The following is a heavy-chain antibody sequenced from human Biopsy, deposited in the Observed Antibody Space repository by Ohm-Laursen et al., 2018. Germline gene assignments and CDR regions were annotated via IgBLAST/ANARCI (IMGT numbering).Heavy chain of an antibody. D-gene: IGHD2-8*01. CDR1: VGSFSGYY. J-gene: IGHJ6*02. V-gene: IGHV4-34*01. Sequence: SDTLSLTCVVYVGSFSGYYWSWIRQPPGKGLEWIGEIKHSGSTNYNPSLKSRVTISVDTSKNQFSLKLSSVTAADTALYYCARGMRYCTNAVCYKSGSGSYYRYYYGMDVWGQGTTVTVSS. CDR2: IKHSGST. CDR3: ARGMRYCTNAVCYKSGSGSYYRYYYGMDV.